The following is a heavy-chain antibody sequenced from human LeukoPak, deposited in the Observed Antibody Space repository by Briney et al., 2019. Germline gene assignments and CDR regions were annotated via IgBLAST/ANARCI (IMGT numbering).Heavy chain of an antibody. CDR1: GFTFSSYA. V-gene: IGHV3-30*18. Sequence: TGGSLRLSCAASGFTFSSYAMHWVRQAPGKGLEWVTIISYDASNKYYADSVKGRFTISRDNSKNTLYLQLDSQRPEDTAVYYCAKSRLVAVVAAYMDGWGKGTTVTVSS. J-gene: IGHJ6*04. D-gene: IGHD2-15*01. CDR3: AKSRLVAVVAAYMDG. CDR2: ISYDASNK.